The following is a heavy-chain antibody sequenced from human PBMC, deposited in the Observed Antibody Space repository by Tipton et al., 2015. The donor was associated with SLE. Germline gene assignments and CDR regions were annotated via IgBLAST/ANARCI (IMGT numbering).Heavy chain of an antibody. J-gene: IGHJ4*02. D-gene: IGHD2-2*01. V-gene: IGHV4-61*01. CDR3: TRVYQCFDY. Sequence: TLSLTCTVSGGSISSSIYYWSWIRQPPGRGLEWIGYISNSGSTHYNPSLKSRITISIDTSKNQFSLEVNSVTAADTAVYYCTRVYQCFDYWGQGALVTVSS. CDR2: ISNSGST. CDR1: GGSISSSIYY.